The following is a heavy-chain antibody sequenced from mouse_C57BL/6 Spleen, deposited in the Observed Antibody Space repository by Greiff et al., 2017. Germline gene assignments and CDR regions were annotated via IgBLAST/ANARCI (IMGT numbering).Heavy chain of an antibody. CDR2: ISTGGGST. D-gene: IGHD2-12*01. V-gene: IGHV5-12*01. CDR1: GFTFSDSY. CDR3: ARQMGSYVDY. Sequence: EVQVVESGGGLVQPGGSLKLSCAASGFTFSDSYMYWVRPTPEKRLEWVAYISTGGGSTYYPDPVQGRFTLSRDNAKNTLYRQMSRRKAEDTAMYYGARQMGSYVDYWGQGTTLTVSS. J-gene: IGHJ2*01.